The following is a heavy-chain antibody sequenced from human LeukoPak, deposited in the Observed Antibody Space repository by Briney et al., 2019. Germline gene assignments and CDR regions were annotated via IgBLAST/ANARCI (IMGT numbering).Heavy chain of an antibody. Sequence: PGGSLRLSCAASGFTFSDYSMNWVRQAPGKGLEWVSSISTSSSYIDYADSVKGRFTISRDNARNSLYLQMNSLRAEDTAVYYCARGAEGIAASDSNFDYWGQGMLVTVSS. CDR1: GFTFSDYS. CDR3: ARGAEGIAASDSNFDY. V-gene: IGHV3-21*01. J-gene: IGHJ4*02. CDR2: ISTSSSYI. D-gene: IGHD6-13*01.